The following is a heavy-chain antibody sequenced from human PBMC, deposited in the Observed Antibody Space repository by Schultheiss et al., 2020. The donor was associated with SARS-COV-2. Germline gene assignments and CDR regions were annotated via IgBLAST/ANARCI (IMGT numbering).Heavy chain of an antibody. CDR3: ARTYSGSPVGPFDY. CDR2: IRDDGSNK. D-gene: IGHD1-26*01. CDR1: GFTFSSYG. Sequence: GGSLRLSCVASGFTFSSYGMHWVRQAPGKGLEWVAYIRDDGSNKYYADSVKGRFTISRDNSKNSLYLQMNSLRAEDTALYHCARTYSGSPVGPFDYWGQGTLVTVSS. V-gene: IGHV3-30*02. J-gene: IGHJ4*02.